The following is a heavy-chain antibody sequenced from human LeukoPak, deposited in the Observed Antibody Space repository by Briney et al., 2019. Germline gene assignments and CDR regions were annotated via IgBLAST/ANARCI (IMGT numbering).Heavy chain of an antibody. CDR1: GFTFSSYG. CDR3: AKDLPTMGYYDSSGYPVDFDY. J-gene: IGHJ4*02. Sequence: LPGGSLRLSCAASGFTFSSYGMHWVRQAPGKGLEWVAVISYDGSNKYYADSVKGRFTISRDNSKSTLYLQMNSLRAEVTAVYYCAKDLPTMGYYDSSGYPVDFDYWGQGTLVTVSS. CDR2: ISYDGSNK. D-gene: IGHD3-22*01. V-gene: IGHV3-30*18.